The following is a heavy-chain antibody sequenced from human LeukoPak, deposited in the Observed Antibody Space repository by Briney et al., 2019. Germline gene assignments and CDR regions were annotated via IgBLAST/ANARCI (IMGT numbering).Heavy chain of an antibody. Sequence: SQTLSLTCTVSGGSISSGSYYWSWIRQPAGKGLEWIGRIYTSGSTNYNPSLKSRVTISVDTSKNQFSLKLSSVTAADTAVYYCARDRWPDSSGYEFDPWGQRTLVTVSS. CDR3: ARDRWPDSSGYEFDP. CDR2: IYTSGST. V-gene: IGHV4-61*02. J-gene: IGHJ5*02. D-gene: IGHD3-22*01. CDR1: GGSISSGSYY.